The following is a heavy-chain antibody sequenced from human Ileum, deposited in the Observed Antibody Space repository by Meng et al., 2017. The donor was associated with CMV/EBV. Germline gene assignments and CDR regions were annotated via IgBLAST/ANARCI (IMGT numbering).Heavy chain of an antibody. J-gene: IGHJ5*02. CDR2: ISGSGGST. CDR3: AKSSGGYYPNWFDP. Sequence: GESLKISCAASGFTFSSYAMSWVRQAPGKGLEWVSAISGSGGSTYYADSVKGRFTISRDSSKNTLYLQMNSLRAEDTAVSYCAKSSGGYYPNWFDPWGQGNLVTVSS. V-gene: IGHV3-23*01. D-gene: IGHD3-22*01. CDR1: GFTFSSYA.